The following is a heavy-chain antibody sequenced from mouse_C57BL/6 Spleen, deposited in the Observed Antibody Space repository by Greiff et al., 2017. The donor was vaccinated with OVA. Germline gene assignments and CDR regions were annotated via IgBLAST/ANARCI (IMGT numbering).Heavy chain of an antibody. Sequence: QVQLKQSGAELVMPGASVKLSCKASGYTFTSYWMHWVKQRPGQGLEWIGAIDPSDSYTNYNQKFKGKSTLNVDKSSTTAYMQRSSLTSEDSAVYDCARSGGNYVDFDYWGQGTTLTVSS. J-gene: IGHJ2*01. D-gene: IGHD2-1*01. V-gene: IGHV1-69*01. CDR3: ARSGGNYVDFDY. CDR1: GYTFTSYW. CDR2: IDPSDSYT.